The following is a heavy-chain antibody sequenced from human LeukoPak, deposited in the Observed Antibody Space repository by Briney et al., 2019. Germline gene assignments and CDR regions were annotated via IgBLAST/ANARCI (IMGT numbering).Heavy chain of an antibody. Sequence: GGSLRLSCAASGFTFSSYAMTWVRQIPGKGLEWVSTISESGGGSYSGGGTYYGDSVKGRFTISRDNYKNTLYLQMNSLTAEDTALYYCAKEPYSGSQLLDYWGQGTLVTVSS. CDR3: AKEPYSGSQLLDY. CDR2: ISESGGGSYSGGGT. D-gene: IGHD1-26*01. J-gene: IGHJ4*02. CDR1: GFTFSSYA. V-gene: IGHV3-23*01.